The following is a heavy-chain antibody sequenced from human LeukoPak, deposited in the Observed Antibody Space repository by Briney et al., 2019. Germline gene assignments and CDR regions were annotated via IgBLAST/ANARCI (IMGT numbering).Heavy chain of an antibody. D-gene: IGHD6-19*01. J-gene: IGHJ4*02. CDR3: AREGGQWLVGAKRGRREGYFDY. CDR1: GDSVSSNSAA. CDR2: TYSRSKWYN. V-gene: IGHV6-1*01. Sequence: SQTLSLTCAISGDSVSSNSAAWNWIRQSPSRGLEWLGRTYSRSKWYNDYAVSVKSRITINPDTSKNQFSLQLNSVTPEDTAVYYCAREGGQWLVGAKRGRREGYFDYWGQGTLVTVSS.